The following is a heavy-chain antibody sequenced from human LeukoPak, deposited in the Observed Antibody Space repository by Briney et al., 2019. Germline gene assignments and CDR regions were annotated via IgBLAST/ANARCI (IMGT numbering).Heavy chain of an antibody. Sequence: SQTLSLTCAISGDSVSSNSAAWNWIRQSPSRGLEWLGSTYYRSKWYNDYAVSVKSRITINPDTSKNQFSLQLNSVTPEDTAVYYCARGSAAAGKGYFDYWGQGTLVTVSS. CDR3: ARGSAAAGKGYFDY. D-gene: IGHD6-13*01. J-gene: IGHJ4*02. CDR1: GDSVSSNSAA. CDR2: TYYRSKWYN. V-gene: IGHV6-1*01.